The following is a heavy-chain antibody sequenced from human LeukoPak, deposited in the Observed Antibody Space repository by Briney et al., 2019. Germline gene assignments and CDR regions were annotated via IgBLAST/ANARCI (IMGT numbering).Heavy chain of an antibody. D-gene: IGHD6-13*01. CDR3: ARERRAYSSSQTSYYFDY. J-gene: IGHJ4*02. CDR2: IYYSGST. V-gene: IGHV4-59*01. CDR1: GGSISSYY. Sequence: SETLSLTCTVSGGSISSYYWSWIRQPPGKGLEWIGYIYYSGSTNYNPSLKSRVTISVDTSKNQFSLKLSPVTAADTAVYYCARERRAYSSSQTSYYFDYWGQGTLVTVSS.